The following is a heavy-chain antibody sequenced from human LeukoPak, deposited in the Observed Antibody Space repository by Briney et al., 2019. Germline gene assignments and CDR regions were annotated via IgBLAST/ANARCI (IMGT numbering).Heavy chain of an antibody. CDR2: IYYSGST. D-gene: IGHD5-18*01. CDR3: ARDFGHTAMVRRSRAYYYYMDV. Sequence: SETLSLTCTVSGGSISRYYWSWIRQPPGKGLEWIGYIYYSGSTNYNPSRKSRVTISVDTSKNQFSLKLSSVTAADTAVYYCARDFGHTAMVRRSRAYYYYMDVWGKGTTVTVSS. V-gene: IGHV4-59*01. J-gene: IGHJ6*03. CDR1: GGSISRYY.